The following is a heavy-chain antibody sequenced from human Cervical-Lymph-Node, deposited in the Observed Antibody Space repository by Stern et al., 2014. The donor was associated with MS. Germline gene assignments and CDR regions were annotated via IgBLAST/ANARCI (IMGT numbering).Heavy chain of an antibody. J-gene: IGHJ4*02. Sequence: EMQLVESGGGLVQPGGSLRLSCAASGFSFSSYAMSWVRQAPGKGLEWVSGISGSDYAYYADSVKGRFTISRDNSKNTLYLQMNSLRAEDTAVYYCAHQWELHLRYFYYWGQGTLVTVSS. CDR2: ISGSDYA. D-gene: IGHD1-26*01. CDR3: AHQWELHLRYFYY. CDR1: GFSFSSYA. V-gene: IGHV3-23*04.